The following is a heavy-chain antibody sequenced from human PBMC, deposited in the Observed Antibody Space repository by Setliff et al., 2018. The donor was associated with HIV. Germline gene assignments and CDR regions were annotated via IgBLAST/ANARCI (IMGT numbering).Heavy chain of an antibody. CDR1: GYTFTKYA. D-gene: IGHD1-7*01. CDR3: ARELSPTGTD. J-gene: IGHJ4*02. CDR2: INTNTGNP. V-gene: IGHV7-4-1*02. Sequence: GASVKVSCKASGYTFTKYAMNWVRQAPGQGLEWMGLINTNTGNPMYAQGFTGRFVFSLDTSVSTAYLQISSLKAEDTAVYYCARELSPTGTDWGQGTLVTVSS.